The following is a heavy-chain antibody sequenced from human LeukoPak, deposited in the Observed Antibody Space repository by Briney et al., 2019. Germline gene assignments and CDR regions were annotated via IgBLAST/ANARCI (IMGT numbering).Heavy chain of an antibody. Sequence: GGSLRLSCAASGFTLSSYAMSWVRQAPGKGLEWVSATSGSGGSTYYADSVKGRFTISRDNSKNTLYLQTNSLSAEDTAVYYCAKGRLSGVVVAGYGMDVWGQGTTITVSS. V-gene: IGHV3-23*01. CDR1: GFTLSSYA. J-gene: IGHJ6*02. D-gene: IGHD6-19*01. CDR2: TSGSGGST. CDR3: AKGRLSGVVVAGYGMDV.